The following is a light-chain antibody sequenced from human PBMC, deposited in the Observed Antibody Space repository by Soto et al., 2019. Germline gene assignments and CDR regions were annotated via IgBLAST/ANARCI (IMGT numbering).Light chain of an antibody. J-gene: IGLJ1*01. V-gene: IGLV2-14*03. Sequence: QSALTQPASVSGSPGQSITISCTGASSDVGGFDHVSWYQQHPGKVPRLLIYDVSSRPSGVSDRFSGSKSGNTASLTISGLQAEDEAYYYCNSFTTTNTDVFGTGTKLTVL. CDR1: SSDVGGFDH. CDR2: DVS. CDR3: NSFTTTNTDV.